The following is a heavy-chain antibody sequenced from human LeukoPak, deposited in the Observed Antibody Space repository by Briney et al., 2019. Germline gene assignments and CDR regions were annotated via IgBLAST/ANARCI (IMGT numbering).Heavy chain of an antibody. Sequence: EASVKVSCKASGYTFTGYYMHWVRQAPGQGLEWMGWINPNSGGTNYAQKFQGRVTMTRDPSISTAYMELSRLRSDDTAVYYCASSVRQDLRITIFGVAQGYYYYGMDVWGQGTTVTVSS. CDR3: ASSVRQDLRITIFGVAQGYYYYGMDV. D-gene: IGHD3-3*01. CDR1: GYTFTGYY. V-gene: IGHV1-2*02. CDR2: INPNSGGT. J-gene: IGHJ6*02.